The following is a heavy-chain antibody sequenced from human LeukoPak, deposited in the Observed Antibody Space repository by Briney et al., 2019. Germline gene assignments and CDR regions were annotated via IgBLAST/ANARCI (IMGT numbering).Heavy chain of an antibody. CDR3: ATYYYGSGDD. CDR2: IYYSGST. CDR1: GGSISSYY. J-gene: IGHJ4*02. D-gene: IGHD3-10*01. Sequence: SETLSLTCTVSGGSISSYYWSWIRQPPGKGLEWIGYIYYSGSTNYNPSLKSRVTISVDTSKNQFSLKLSSVTAADTAVYYCATYYYGSGDDWGQGTLVTVSS. V-gene: IGHV4-59*12.